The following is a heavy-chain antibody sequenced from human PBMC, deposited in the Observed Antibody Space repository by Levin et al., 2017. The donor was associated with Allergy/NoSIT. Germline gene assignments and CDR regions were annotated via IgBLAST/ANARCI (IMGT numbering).Heavy chain of an antibody. D-gene: IGHD2/OR15-2a*01. J-gene: IGHJ4*02. CDR3: SRTDQYYAGSRTVGV. Sequence: ASVKVSCKASGYTFTSYDINWVRQAPGQGLEWMGWMNPNSGDTGYPQRFQGRVTMTRNTSLNTAYMELTSLSSEDPALYYFSRTDQYYAGSRTVGVWGQGTLVTVSS. CDR2: MNPNSGDT. V-gene: IGHV1-8*01. CDR1: GYTFTSYD.